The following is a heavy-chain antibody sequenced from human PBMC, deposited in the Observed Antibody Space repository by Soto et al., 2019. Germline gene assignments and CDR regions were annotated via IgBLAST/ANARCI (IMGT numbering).Heavy chain of an antibody. J-gene: IGHJ6*03. V-gene: IGHV3-21*02. CDR1: GFTFSSYS. CDR2: INEDSSYI. CDR3: VREFVRYFRSEYVDV. Sequence: EVQLVESGGGLVKPGGSLRLSCAASGFTFSSYSMNWVRQAPGTGLEWVSSINEDSSYIYYAHSLRGRFTTSRDNAKDSLYLLMNYLRAEDTAVYYCVREFVRYFRSEYVDVWGDGATVTVSS. D-gene: IGHD3-9*01.